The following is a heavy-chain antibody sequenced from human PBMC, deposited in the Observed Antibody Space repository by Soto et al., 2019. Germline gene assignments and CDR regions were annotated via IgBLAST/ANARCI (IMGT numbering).Heavy chain of an antibody. D-gene: IGHD3-16*02. CDR3: AREWQALPYFEY. J-gene: IGHJ4*02. V-gene: IGHV3-21*01. CDR1: GFTFSSYS. CDR2: ISSSSSYI. Sequence: GGSLRLPCAASGFTFSSYSMNWVRQAPGKGLEWVSSISSSSSYIYYADSVKGRFTISRDNAKNSLYLQMNSLRAEDTAVYYCAREWQALPYFEYWGQGTLVTVSS.